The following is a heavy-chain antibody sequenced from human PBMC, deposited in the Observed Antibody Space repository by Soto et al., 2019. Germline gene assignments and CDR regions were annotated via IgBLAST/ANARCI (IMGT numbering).Heavy chain of an antibody. Sequence: EVQLVESGGGLVTPGGSLTLSCAASGFSFSPAWMNWVRQAPGKGLEWVGLIKSKGGGGTADYAAPVKGRFIISRDDSTNTIDLQMNSLKPEDTALYNWIWQQDFYYGRAVWGQGTTVTVSS. D-gene: IGHD6-13*01. CDR3: IWQQDFYYGRAV. CDR1: GFSFSPAW. CDR2: IKSKGGGGTA. J-gene: IGHJ6*02. V-gene: IGHV3-15*07.